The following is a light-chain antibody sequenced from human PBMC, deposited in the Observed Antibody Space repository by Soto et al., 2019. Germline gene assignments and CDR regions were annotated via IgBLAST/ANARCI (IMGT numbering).Light chain of an antibody. J-gene: IGKJ1*01. CDR1: QSISSW. CDR2: DAS. Sequence: DIQMTQSPSTLSASVGDRVTITCRASQSISSWLAWYQQRPGKAPKLLIYDASSLESGVPSRFSGSGSGTEFTLTISSLQPDDFATYYCQPYNSYSRTFGQGTNVDI. V-gene: IGKV1-5*01. CDR3: QPYNSYSRT.